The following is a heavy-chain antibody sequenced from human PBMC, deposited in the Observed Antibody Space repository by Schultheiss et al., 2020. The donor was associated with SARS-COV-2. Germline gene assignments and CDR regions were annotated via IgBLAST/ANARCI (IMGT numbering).Heavy chain of an antibody. Sequence: GGSLRLSCAASGFTVSSNYMSWVRQAPGKGLEWVSVIYSGGSTYYADSVKGRFTISRDNSKNTLYLQMNSLRAEDTAVYYCARDLSRAAPFYYYMDVWGKGTTVTVSS. J-gene: IGHJ6*03. CDR1: GFTVSSNY. V-gene: IGHV3-53*01. D-gene: IGHD2/OR15-2a*01. CDR3: ARDLSRAAPFYYYMDV. CDR2: IYSGGST.